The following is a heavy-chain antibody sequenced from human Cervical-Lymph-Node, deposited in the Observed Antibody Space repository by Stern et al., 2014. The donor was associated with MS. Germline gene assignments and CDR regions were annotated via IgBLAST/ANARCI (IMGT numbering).Heavy chain of an antibody. D-gene: IGHD3-22*01. CDR2: IIPIVGTA. CDR3: ARDRRHYDTSGGYYFDS. V-gene: IGHV1-69*01. Sequence: QLVQSGAEVKKPGSSVKVSCTASGGTFSSYAINWVRQAPGQGPEWMGGIIPIVGTATYAQKFQGRVTITADESTRTAYMELSSLRSEDTAVYYCARDRRHYDTSGGYYFDSWGQGTLVTVSS. CDR1: GGTFSSYA. J-gene: IGHJ4*02.